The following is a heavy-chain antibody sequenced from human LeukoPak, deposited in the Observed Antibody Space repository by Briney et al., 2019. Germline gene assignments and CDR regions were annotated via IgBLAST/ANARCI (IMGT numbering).Heavy chain of an antibody. Sequence: SQTLSLTCTVSGGSISSVSYYWSWIRRPAGKGLEWIGRIYTSGSTNYNPSLKSRVTISVDTSNNQFSLKLSSVTAADTAVYYCAREIYDSSGYYYRNWFDPWDQGTLVTVSS. V-gene: IGHV4-61*02. CDR2: IYTSGST. CDR3: AREIYDSSGYYYRNWFDP. D-gene: IGHD3-22*01. CDR1: GGSISSVSYY. J-gene: IGHJ5*02.